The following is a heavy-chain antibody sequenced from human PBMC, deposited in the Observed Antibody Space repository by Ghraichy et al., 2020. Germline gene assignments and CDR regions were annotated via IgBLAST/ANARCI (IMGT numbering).Heavy chain of an antibody. D-gene: IGHD5-18*01. J-gene: IGHJ4*02. V-gene: IGHV3-30*04. CDR2: ISYDGSNK. Sequence: GGSLRLSCAASGFTFSSYAMHWVRQAPGKGLEWVAVISYDGSNKYYADSVKGRFTISRDNSKNTLYLQMNSLRAEDTAVYYCASPGNVDTAILFDYWGQGTLVTVSS. CDR3: ASPGNVDTAILFDY. CDR1: GFTFSSYA.